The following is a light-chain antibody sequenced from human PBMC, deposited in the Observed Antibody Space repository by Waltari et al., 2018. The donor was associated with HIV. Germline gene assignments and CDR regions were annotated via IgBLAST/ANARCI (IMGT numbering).Light chain of an antibody. CDR1: QSVFYNSNKKNY. V-gene: IGKV4-1*01. Sequence: DIVMTQSPDSLTVSLGERATINCRSSQSVFYNSNKKNYLAWYQQKPGQPPKRLLSGASARESGVPDRFRCSGSGTDFTLTISSLQPEDVAVYYCQQYYDVPYTFGQGTKLEIK. J-gene: IGKJ2*01. CDR2: GAS. CDR3: QQYYDVPYT.